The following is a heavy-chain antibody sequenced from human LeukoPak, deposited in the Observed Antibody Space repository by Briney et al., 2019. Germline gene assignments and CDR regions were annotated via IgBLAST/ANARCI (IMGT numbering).Heavy chain of an antibody. J-gene: IGHJ4*02. CDR2: ISGSGGST. CDR1: GFTFSSYG. V-gene: IGHV3-23*01. Sequence: GGSLRLSCAASGFTFSSYGMSWVRQAPGKGLEWVSAISGSGGSTYYADSVKGRFTISRDNSKNTLYLQMNSLRAEDTAVYYCAKFGSTGRRIPYYYDSSGYYYFGPTGRHYYFDYWGQGTLVTVSS. D-gene: IGHD3-22*01. CDR3: AKFGSTGRRIPYYYDSSGYYYFGPTGRHYYFDY.